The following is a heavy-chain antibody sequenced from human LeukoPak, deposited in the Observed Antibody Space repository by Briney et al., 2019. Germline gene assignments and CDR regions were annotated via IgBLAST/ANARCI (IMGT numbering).Heavy chain of an antibody. CDR2: IVVGSGNK. V-gene: IGHV1-58*02. CDR3: AAALNDYGDYVY. J-gene: IGHJ4*02. Sequence: GASVKVSCKASGFTFTSSAMQWVRQARGQRLEGIGWIVVGSGNKNYAQKFQERVTITRDMSTSTAYMELSSLRSEDTAVYYCAAALNDYGDYVYWGQGTLVTVSS. D-gene: IGHD4-17*01. CDR1: GFTFTSSA.